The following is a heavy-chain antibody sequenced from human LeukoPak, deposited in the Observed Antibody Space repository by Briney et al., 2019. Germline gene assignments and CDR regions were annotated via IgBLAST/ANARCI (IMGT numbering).Heavy chain of an antibody. Sequence: GRSLRLSCAASGFTFSSYAMSWVRQAPGKGLEWVSGISGSGGSTYYTSSVKGRFTISRDKSKNTLYLQMNTLSAEDTAVYYCAKVLDGDYLMSNFDYWGQGTLVTVSS. J-gene: IGHJ4*02. CDR3: AKVLDGDYLMSNFDY. D-gene: IGHD4-17*01. V-gene: IGHV3-23*01. CDR1: GFTFSSYA. CDR2: ISGSGGST.